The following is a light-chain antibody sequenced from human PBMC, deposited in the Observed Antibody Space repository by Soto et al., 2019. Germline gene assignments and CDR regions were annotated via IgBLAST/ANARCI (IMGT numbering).Light chain of an antibody. V-gene: IGLV3-1*01. CDR3: QAWDSSPVV. J-gene: IGLJ2*01. CDR1: KLGDKY. Sequence: ELTQPPSVSVSPGQTASITCSGDKLGDKYACWYQQKPGQSPVLVIYQDSKRPSGIPERFSGSNSGNTATLTISGTQAMDEADYYCQAWDSSPVVFGGGTKLTVL. CDR2: QDS.